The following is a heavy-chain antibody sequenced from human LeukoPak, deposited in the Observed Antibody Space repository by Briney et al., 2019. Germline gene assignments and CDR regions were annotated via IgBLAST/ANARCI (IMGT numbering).Heavy chain of an antibody. D-gene: IGHD3-9*01. V-gene: IGHV3-30-3*01. CDR1: GFTFSSYA. CDR3: ARGDILTGPYYFDY. J-gene: IGHJ4*02. Sequence: SGGSLRLSCAASGFTFSSYAMHWVRQGPGKGLEWVAVISYDGSTKYYADSVKGRFTISRDNSKNTLYLRINSLRPEDTAVYYCARGDILTGPYYFDYWGQGILVTVSS. CDR2: ISYDGSTK.